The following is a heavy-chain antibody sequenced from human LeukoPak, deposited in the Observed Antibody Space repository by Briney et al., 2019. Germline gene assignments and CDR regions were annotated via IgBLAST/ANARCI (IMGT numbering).Heavy chain of an antibody. CDR1: GYIFPDYY. CDR2: INPSGGST. CDR3: ARAGSIAVAGTMGY. V-gene: IGHV1-46*01. J-gene: IGHJ4*02. Sequence: ASVTVSCKGSGYIFPDYYIYWVRQAPGQGLEWMGIINPSGGSTSYAQKFQGRVTMTRDTSTSTVYMELSSLRSEDTAVYYCARAGSIAVAGTMGYWGQGTLVTVSS. D-gene: IGHD6-19*01.